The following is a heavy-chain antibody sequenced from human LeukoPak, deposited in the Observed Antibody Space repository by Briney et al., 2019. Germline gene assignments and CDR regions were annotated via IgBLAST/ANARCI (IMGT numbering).Heavy chain of an antibody. CDR2: ISRSGNTI. J-gene: IGHJ4*02. D-gene: IGHD3-10*01. CDR1: GFTFSSCE. CDR3: AKHRGMVRGVTFDC. Sequence: PGGSLRLSCAASGFTFSSCEMNWVRQAPGKGLEWVSYISRSGNTIYYADSVKGRFSISRDNSKNTLFAQMNSLRAEDTAVYYCAKHRGMVRGVTFDCWGQGTLVTVSS. V-gene: IGHV3-48*03.